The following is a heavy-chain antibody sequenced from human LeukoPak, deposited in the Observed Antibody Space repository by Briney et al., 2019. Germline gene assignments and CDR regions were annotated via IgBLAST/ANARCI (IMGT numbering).Heavy chain of an antibody. D-gene: IGHD1-26*01. Sequence: ASVKVSCKASGYTFTGYYMHWVRQAPGQGLEWMGRINPNSGGTNYAQKFQGRVTMTRDMSISTAYMELSRLRSDDTAVYYCARSGIVGATRLFDYWGQGTLVTVSS. J-gene: IGHJ4*02. CDR2: INPNSGGT. CDR1: GYTFTGYY. CDR3: ARSGIVGATRLFDY. V-gene: IGHV1-2*06.